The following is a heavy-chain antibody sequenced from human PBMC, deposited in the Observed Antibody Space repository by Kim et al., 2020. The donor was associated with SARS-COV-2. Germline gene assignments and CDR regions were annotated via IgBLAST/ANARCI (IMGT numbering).Heavy chain of an antibody. CDR2: IGVGCST. V-gene: IGHV3-23*01. CDR3: STERVGSGWGSYHDY. J-gene: IGHJ4*02. Sequence: GGSLRLSCTASGFTFSNSGMAWVRQAPGKGKEWVSAIGVGCSTFYPDSVRRRFIISRDNSENTLYLQMNSLRAADTAIYYCSTERVGSGWGSYHDYWGQG. D-gene: IGHD6-25*01. CDR1: GFTFSNSG.